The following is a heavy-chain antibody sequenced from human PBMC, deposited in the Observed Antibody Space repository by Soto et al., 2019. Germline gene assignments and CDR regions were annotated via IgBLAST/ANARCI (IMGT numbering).Heavy chain of an antibody. D-gene: IGHD3-9*01. V-gene: IGHV4-59*08. CDR3: ARGDYDILTGYPSYYYYMDV. Sequence: PSETRSLKCIVSGGSSCSYYWSWIRQPPGKGLEWIGYIYYSGSTNYNPSLKSRVTISVDTSKNQFSLKLSSVTAADTAVYYCARGDYDILTGYPSYYYYMDVWGNGTTVTVSS. CDR1: GGSSCSYY. J-gene: IGHJ6*03. CDR2: IYYSGST.